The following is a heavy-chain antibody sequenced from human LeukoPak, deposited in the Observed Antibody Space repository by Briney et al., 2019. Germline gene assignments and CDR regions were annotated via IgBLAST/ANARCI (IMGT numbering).Heavy chain of an antibody. CDR1: GFTFSSYW. V-gene: IGHV3-7*01. CDR3: ARDMLLEYSGYDANFDY. D-gene: IGHD5-12*01. CDR2: IKQDGSEK. J-gene: IGHJ4*02. Sequence: GGSLRLSCAASGFTFSSYWMSWVRQAPGKGLEWVANIKQDGSEKYYVDSVKGRFTISRDNAKNSLYLQMNSLRAEDTAVYYCARDMLLEYSGYDANFDYWGQGTLVTVSS.